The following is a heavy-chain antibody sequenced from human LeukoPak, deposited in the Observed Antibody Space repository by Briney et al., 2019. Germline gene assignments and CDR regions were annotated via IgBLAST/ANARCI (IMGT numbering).Heavy chain of an antibody. CDR2: ISGSGGST. D-gene: IGHD1-26*01. V-gene: IGHV3-23*01. J-gene: IGHJ4*02. Sequence: PGGSLRLSCAASGFTFSSYAMSWVRQAPGKGLEWVSAISGSGGSTYYADSVKGRFTISRDNSKNTLYLQMNSLKAEDTAVYYCAKDYSGSYPLYYFDYWGQGTLVTVSS. CDR1: GFTFSSYA. CDR3: AKDYSGSYPLYYFDY.